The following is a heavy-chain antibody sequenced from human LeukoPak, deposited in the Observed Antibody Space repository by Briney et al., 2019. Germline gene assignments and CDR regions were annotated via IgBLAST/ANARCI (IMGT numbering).Heavy chain of an antibody. CDR1: GFTFNFFS. V-gene: IGHV3-64*01. CDR2: ITSDGDST. CDR3: AREKYYYDVSGYSVKYFDY. D-gene: IGHD3-22*01. J-gene: IGHJ4*02. Sequence: PGGSLRLSRTASGFTFNFFSMHWVRQAPGKGLEFASSITSDGDSTDYSKSVKGRFTISRDNSKNTLYLQMGSLRAEDMAVYFCAREKYYYDVSGYSVKYFDYWGQGTLVTVSS.